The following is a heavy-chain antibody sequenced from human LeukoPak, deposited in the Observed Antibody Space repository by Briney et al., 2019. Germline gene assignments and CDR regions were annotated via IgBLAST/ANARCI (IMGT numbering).Heavy chain of an antibody. Sequence: SETLSLTCTVSGYSISSGYHWGWIRQPPGKGLEWIGSIYHSGSTYYNPSLKIRVTISVDTSKNQFSLKLRSVTAADTAVYYCARVVQSTDSSGFYLPEYFQHWGQGTLVTVSS. CDR3: ARVVQSTDSSGFYLPEYFQH. D-gene: IGHD3-22*01. CDR1: GYSISSGYH. CDR2: IYHSGST. V-gene: IGHV4-38-2*02. J-gene: IGHJ1*01.